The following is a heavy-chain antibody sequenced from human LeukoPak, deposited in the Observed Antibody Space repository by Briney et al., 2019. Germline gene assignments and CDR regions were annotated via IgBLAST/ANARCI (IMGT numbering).Heavy chain of an antibody. V-gene: IGHV3-66*01. CDR2: IYSGGST. Sequence: PGGSLRLSCAASGFTVSSNYMSWVRQAPGKGLEWVSVIYSGGSTYYADSVKGRFTISRDNSKNTRYLQMNSLRAEDTAVYYCARGGVAGYSYGYGVPPPANWFDPWGQGTLVTVSS. CDR1: GFTVSSNY. J-gene: IGHJ5*02. CDR3: ARGGVAGYSYGYGVPPPANWFDP. D-gene: IGHD5-18*01.